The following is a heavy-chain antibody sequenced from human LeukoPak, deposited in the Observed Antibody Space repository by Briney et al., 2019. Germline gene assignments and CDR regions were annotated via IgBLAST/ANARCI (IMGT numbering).Heavy chain of an antibody. CDR3: AKTPIMMYYDSSGYYEADY. V-gene: IGHV3-23*01. CDR2: ISGSGGST. CDR1: GFTFSSYA. J-gene: IGHJ4*02. Sequence: QPGRSLRLSCAASGFTFSSYAMSWVRQAPGKGLEWVSAISGSGGSTYYADSVKGRFTISRDNSKNTLYLQMNSLRAEDTAVYYCAKTPIMMYYDSSGYYEADYWGQGTLVTVSS. D-gene: IGHD3-22*01.